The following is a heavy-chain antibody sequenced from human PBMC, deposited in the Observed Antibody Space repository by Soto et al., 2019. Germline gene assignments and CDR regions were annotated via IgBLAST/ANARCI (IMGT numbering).Heavy chain of an antibody. J-gene: IGHJ5*02. CDR1: GYTFTSYA. Sequence: GASVKVSCKASGYTFTSYAMHWVRQAPGQRLEWMGWINAGNGNTKYSQKFQGRVTITRDTSASTAYMELSSLRSEDTAVYYCARESTYYYDSSGYYWGQFWFDPWGQGTLVTVSS. V-gene: IGHV1-3*01. D-gene: IGHD3-22*01. CDR2: INAGNGNT. CDR3: ARESTYYYDSSGYYWGQFWFDP.